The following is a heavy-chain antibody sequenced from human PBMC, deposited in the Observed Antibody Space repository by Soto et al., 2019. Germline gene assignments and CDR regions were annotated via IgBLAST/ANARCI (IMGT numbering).Heavy chain of an antibody. CDR1: GGSFSGYY. Sequence: QVQLQQWGAGLLKPSETLSLTCAVYGGSFSGYYWSWIRQPPGKGQEWIGEINHSGSTNYNPSLKSRVTISVDTSKNQFSLKLSSVTAADTAVYYCARALGHGLMVYAISYWGQGTLVTVSS. V-gene: IGHV4-34*01. CDR3: ARALGHGLMVYAISY. CDR2: INHSGST. D-gene: IGHD2-8*01. J-gene: IGHJ4*02.